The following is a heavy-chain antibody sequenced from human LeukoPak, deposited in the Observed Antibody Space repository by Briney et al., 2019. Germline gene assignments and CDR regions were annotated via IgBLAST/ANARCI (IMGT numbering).Heavy chain of an antibody. CDR1: GLTFSSYW. CDR2: IKQDGSEK. J-gene: IGHJ4*02. V-gene: IGHV3-7*01. Sequence: PGGSLRLSCAASGLTFSSYWMSWVRQAPGKGLEWVANIKQDGSEKYYVDSVKGRFTISRDNAKNSLYLQMNSPRAEDTAVYYCARGAFRFDYWAQGTLVTVSS. CDR3: ARGAFRFDY.